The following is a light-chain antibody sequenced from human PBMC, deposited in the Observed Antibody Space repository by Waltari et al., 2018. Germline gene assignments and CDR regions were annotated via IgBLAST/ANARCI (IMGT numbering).Light chain of an antibody. J-gene: IGLJ2*01. CDR3: VTWDTSLSALV. V-gene: IGLV1-51*01. CDR2: DNG. CDR1: NSNIGDYY. Sequence: QSVLTQPPSVSASPGQRVTIPCSGSNSNIGDYYVSWYQQLPGTAPTLLMYDNGKRPSGIPDRFSCPKSGTSATLGITGLQTGDEADYYCVTWDTSLSALVLGGGTKLSVL.